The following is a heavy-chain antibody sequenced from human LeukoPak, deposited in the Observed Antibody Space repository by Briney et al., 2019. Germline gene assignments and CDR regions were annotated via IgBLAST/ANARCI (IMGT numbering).Heavy chain of an antibody. CDR1: GFTVSSNY. J-gene: IGHJ4*02. V-gene: IGHV3-53*01. D-gene: IGHD3-22*01. Sequence: GGSLRLSCAASGFTVSSNYMSWVRQAPGKGLEWVSVIYSGGSTYYADSVEGRFTISRDNSKNTLYLQMNSLRAEDTAVYYCARDGGTYYYDSSGYYPQGYFDYWGQGTLVTVSS. CDR3: ARDGGTYYYDSSGYYPQGYFDY. CDR2: IYSGGST.